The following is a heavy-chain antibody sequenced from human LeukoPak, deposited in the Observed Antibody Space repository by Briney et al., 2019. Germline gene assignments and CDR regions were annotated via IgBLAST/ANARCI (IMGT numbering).Heavy chain of an antibody. Sequence: SVKVSCKASGGTFSSYAISWVRQAPGQGLEWMGGIIPIFGTANYAQKFQGRVTITADESTSTAYMELSSLRSEDTAVYYCAKDQDYNSGSYLFDYWGQGTLVTVSS. V-gene: IGHV1-69*13. CDR1: GGTFSSYA. CDR3: AKDQDYNSGSYLFDY. D-gene: IGHD1-26*01. CDR2: IIPIFGTA. J-gene: IGHJ4*02.